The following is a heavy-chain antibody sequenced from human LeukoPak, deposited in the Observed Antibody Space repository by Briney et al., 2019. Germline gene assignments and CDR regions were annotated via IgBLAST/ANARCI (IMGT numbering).Heavy chain of an antibody. V-gene: IGHV3-30*18. CDR2: ISYDGSNK. CDR3: AKDLGIVVVPAAMGDYYGSGSFDY. CDR1: GFTFSSYG. Sequence: PGRSLRLSCAASGFTFSSYGMHWVRQAPGKGLEWVAVISYDGSNKYYADSVKGRFTISRDNSKNTLYLQMNSLRAEDTAVYYCAKDLGIVVVPAAMGDYYGSGSFDYWGQGTLVTVSS. D-gene: IGHD2-2*03. J-gene: IGHJ4*02.